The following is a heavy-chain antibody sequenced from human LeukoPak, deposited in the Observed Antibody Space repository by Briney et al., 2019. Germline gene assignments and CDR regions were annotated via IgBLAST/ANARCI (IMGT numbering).Heavy chain of an antibody. Sequence: SETLSLTCTVSGGSISSYYWSWIRQPPGKGLEWIGYIYNSGSTNYNPSLKSRVIISVDTSKNQFSLKLSSVTAADTAVYYCAGGYKYAYYNYYYMDVWGKGTTVTVSS. D-gene: IGHD5-24*01. V-gene: IGHV4-59*01. CDR2: IYNSGST. J-gene: IGHJ6*03. CDR1: GGSISSYY. CDR3: AGGYKYAYYNYYYMDV.